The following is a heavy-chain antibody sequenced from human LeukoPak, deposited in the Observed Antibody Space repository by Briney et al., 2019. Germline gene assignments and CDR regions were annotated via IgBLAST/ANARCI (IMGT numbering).Heavy chain of an antibody. CDR1: GFTFSSYA. V-gene: IGHV3-23*01. CDR2: ISGSGGST. J-gene: IGHJ4*02. CDR3: AKEQYQLLSGY. D-gene: IGHD2-2*01. Sequence: PGGSLRLSCAASGFTFSSYAKSWAHPAQGKGLEWVSAISGSGGSTYYADSVKGRFNISRDNSKNTLYLQMNSLRAEDTAVYYCAKEQYQLLSGYWGQGTLVTVSS.